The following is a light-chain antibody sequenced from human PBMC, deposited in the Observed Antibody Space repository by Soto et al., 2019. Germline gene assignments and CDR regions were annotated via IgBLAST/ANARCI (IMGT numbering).Light chain of an antibody. V-gene: IGLV2-18*01. CDR2: EVS. CDR3: SLYTSENAYV. Sequence: QSVLTQPPSVSGSPGQSVTISCTGTSTDFVSYNRVSWYQQPPGTAPKLMIYEVSKRPSGVPDRFSGSKSGNTASLTISRLQAADEADYYCSLYTSENAYVFGTGTKVTVL. CDR1: STDFVSYNR. J-gene: IGLJ1*01.